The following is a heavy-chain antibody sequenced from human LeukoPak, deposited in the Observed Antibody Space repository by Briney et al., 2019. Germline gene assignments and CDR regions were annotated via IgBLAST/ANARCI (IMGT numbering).Heavy chain of an antibody. D-gene: IGHD3-22*01. Sequence: SETLSLTCTVYGGSFSDYYWTWIRQPPGKWLEWMGEINHSGRTNYNASLRSRVTISIDTSMKQSSLKLSSVTAADSAVYYCARLSSGLDAWGQGTLVTASS. CDR1: GGSFSDYY. CDR2: INHSGRT. V-gene: IGHV4-34*01. CDR3: ARLSSGLDA. J-gene: IGHJ5*02.